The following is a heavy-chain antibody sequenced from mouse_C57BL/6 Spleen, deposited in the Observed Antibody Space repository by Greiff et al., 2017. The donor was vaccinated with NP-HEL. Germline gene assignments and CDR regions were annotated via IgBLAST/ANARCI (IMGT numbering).Heavy chain of an antibody. J-gene: IGHJ4*01. CDR3: ARGDYVRYYAMDY. CDR1: GFTFSDYG. V-gene: IGHV5-17*01. D-gene: IGHD1-1*01. Sequence: EVQVVESGGGLVKPGGSLKLSCAASGFTFSDYGMHWVRQAPEKGLEWVAYISSGSSTIYYADTVKGRFTISRDNAKNTLFLQMTSLRSEDTAMYYCARGDYVRYYAMDYWGQGTSVTVSS. CDR2: ISSGSSTI.